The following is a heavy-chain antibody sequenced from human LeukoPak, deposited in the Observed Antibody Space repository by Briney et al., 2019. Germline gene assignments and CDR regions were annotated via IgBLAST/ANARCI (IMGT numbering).Heavy chain of an antibody. V-gene: IGHV1-8*01. CDR1: GYTFTSYD. J-gene: IGHJ6*03. CDR2: MNPNSGNT. D-gene: IGHD4-11*01. CDR3: ATFSVTSNYYYYYYMDV. Sequence: ASVKVSCKASGYTFTSYDINWVRQATGQGLEWMGWMNPNSGNTGYAQKFQGRVTMTRNTSISTAYMELSSLRSEDTAVYYCATFSVTSNYYYYYYMDVWGKGTTVTVSS.